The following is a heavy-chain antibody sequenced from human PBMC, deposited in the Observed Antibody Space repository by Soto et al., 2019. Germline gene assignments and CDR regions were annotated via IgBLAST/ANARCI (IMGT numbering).Heavy chain of an antibody. CDR3: ARGGREWLSNYYGWDF. CDR2: TYYRSKWYN. V-gene: IGHV6-1*01. CDR1: GDSVSSNSAA. J-gene: IGHJ6*04. Sequence: SQTLSLTCASSGDSVSSNSAARNWIKQSPSRGLEWLGRTYYRSKWYNDYAVSVKSRITINPDTSKNQFSLQLNSVTPEDTAVYYCARGGREWLSNYYGWDFWGKGTTVTVSS. D-gene: IGHD6-19*01.